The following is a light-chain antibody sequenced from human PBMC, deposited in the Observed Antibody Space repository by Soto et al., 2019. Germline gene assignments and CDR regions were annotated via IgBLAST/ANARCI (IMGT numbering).Light chain of an antibody. J-gene: IGKJ1*01. Sequence: EIMLTQSPATLSSFPGDRVTLSCRASQAVNTRLAWYQHKPDQAPRLLIYLASNRAAGVPARFSGSGSGTDFTLTISDVEPEDFAVYYCHQRQSWPRTFGQGTKVDIK. V-gene: IGKV3-11*01. CDR2: LAS. CDR1: QAVNTR. CDR3: HQRQSWPRT.